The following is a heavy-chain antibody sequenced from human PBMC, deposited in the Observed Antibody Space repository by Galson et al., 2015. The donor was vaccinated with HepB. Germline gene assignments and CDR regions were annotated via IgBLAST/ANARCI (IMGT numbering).Heavy chain of an antibody. Sequence: PALVKPTQTLTLTCTFSGFSLSTNGVGVGWIRQPPGKALEWLALIYWDDDKRYSPSLKSRLTINKDTSKNQVVLTMTNMDPVDTATYYCARRLSSVVRGADVAWLDTWGQGTLVTVSS. CDR1: GFSLSTNGVG. V-gene: IGHV2-5*02. J-gene: IGHJ5*02. D-gene: IGHD3-10*01. CDR3: ARRLSSVVRGADVAWLDT. CDR2: IYWDDDK.